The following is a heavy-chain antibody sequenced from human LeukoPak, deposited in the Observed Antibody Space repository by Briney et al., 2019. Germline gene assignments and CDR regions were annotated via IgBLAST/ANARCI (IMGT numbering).Heavy chain of an antibody. CDR3: ASGGGYNPPGGSGFDY. V-gene: IGHV1-69*06. Sequence: RASVKVSCKASGDTFSNYAISWVRQAPGQGLEWMGGIILIFGTANYAQKFQGRVAITADKSTSTAYMELTSLRSEDTAVYYCASGGGYNPPGGSGFDYWGQGTLVSVSS. CDR1: GDTFSNYA. D-gene: IGHD5-24*01. J-gene: IGHJ4*02. CDR2: IILIFGTA.